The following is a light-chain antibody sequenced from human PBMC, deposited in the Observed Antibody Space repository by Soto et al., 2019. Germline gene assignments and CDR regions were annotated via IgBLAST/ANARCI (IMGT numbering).Light chain of an antibody. Sequence: QSALTQPASVSGSPGQSITISCTGTSSDVGGYNHVSWYQIHPGKAPKLIIYEVTSRPSGVSYRFSGSKSGNSASLTISRVEAGDEADYYCQVWDGYNDHGVFGGGTQLTVL. CDR2: EVT. CDR1: SSDVGGYNH. J-gene: IGLJ7*01. CDR3: QVWDGYNDHGV. V-gene: IGLV2-14*01.